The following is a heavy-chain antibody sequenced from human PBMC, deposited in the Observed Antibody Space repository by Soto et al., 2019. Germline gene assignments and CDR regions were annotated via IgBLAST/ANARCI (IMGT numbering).Heavy chain of an antibody. Sequence: EVQLVGSGGGLVEPGGSLRLSCAASGFTFSDAWMSWVRQPPGKGLEWVGRITSKTDGGTTDYAAPVKGRFTISKDDSKNTLYLQMDSLKTEDTAVYYCTTYPPRYCSATTCYAYFDYWGQGTLVTVSS. CDR3: TTYPPRYCSATTCYAYFDY. V-gene: IGHV3-15*01. J-gene: IGHJ4*02. CDR1: GFTFSDAW. CDR2: ITSKTDGGTT. D-gene: IGHD2-2*01.